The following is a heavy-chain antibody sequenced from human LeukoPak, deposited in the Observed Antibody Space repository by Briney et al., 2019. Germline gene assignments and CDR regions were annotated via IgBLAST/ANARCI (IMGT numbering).Heavy chain of an antibody. V-gene: IGHV4-39*06. D-gene: IGHD4-23*01. CDR1: GGSISSSAYY. J-gene: IGHJ6*03. Sequence: SETLSLTCSVSGGSISSSAYYWGWIRQPPGQGLEWIGSIYYSGNTYYNPSLKSRVTISVDTSKNQVALKLGSVTAADTAVYYCARAMTTVVRAYYYYYYMDVWGKGTTVTVSS. CDR3: ARAMTTVVRAYYYYYYMDV. CDR2: IYYSGNT.